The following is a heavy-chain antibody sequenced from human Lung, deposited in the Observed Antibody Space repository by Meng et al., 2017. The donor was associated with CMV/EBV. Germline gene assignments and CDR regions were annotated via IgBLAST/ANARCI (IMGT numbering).Heavy chain of an antibody. V-gene: IGHV1-46*01. J-gene: IGHJ4*02. CDR1: GYYFTDYY. CDR2: INPSGGST. D-gene: IGHD5-18*01. Sequence: SEXVSCKASGYYFTDYYIHWVRQAPGQGLEWMGMINPSGGSTHYAQKFQGRVTLTRDTSTSTVYMQLSSLRSEDTAVYYCARDMVSFGYFGYWGQGRLVTVSS. CDR3: ARDMVSFGYFGY.